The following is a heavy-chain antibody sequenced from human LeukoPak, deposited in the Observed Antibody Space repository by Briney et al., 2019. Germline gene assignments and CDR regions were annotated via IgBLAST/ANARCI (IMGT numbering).Heavy chain of an antibody. D-gene: IGHD1-26*01. CDR3: VRHVGEVWELLRRNACDI. V-gene: IGHV4-39*01. Sequence: SETLSLTCTVSGASLSRSSDYWGWIRQPPGKGLEWIGAIYHSGSTYYNPSLKSRVTISVDTSKSHFSLRLTSVTAADTAVYYCVRHVGEVWELLRRNACDIWGHGALVTVSS. CDR2: IYHSGST. J-gene: IGHJ3*02. CDR1: GASLSRSSDY.